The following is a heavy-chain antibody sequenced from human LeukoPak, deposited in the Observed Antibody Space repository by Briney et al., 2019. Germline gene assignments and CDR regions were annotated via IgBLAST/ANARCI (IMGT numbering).Heavy chain of an antibody. J-gene: IGHJ1*01. CDR3: AKMGYYDSSGYYYFQH. Sequence: PGGSLRLSCAASGFTFSSYAMSWVRQAPGKGLEWVSAISGSGGSTYYADSVKGRFTISRDNSKNTLYLQMNSLRAEDTAVYYCAKMGYYDSSGYYYFQHWGQGTLVTVSS. CDR1: GFTFSSYA. V-gene: IGHV3-23*01. D-gene: IGHD3-22*01. CDR2: ISGSGGST.